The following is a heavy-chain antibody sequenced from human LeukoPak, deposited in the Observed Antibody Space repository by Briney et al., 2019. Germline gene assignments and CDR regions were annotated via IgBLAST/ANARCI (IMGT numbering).Heavy chain of an antibody. J-gene: IGHJ4*02. V-gene: IGHV4-4*07. CDR1: GGSISSYY. Sequence: SETLSLTCTVSGGSISSYYWSWIRQPAGKGLEWIGRIYTSGSTNYNPSLKSRVTMSVDTSKNQFSLKLSSATAADTAVYYCARDLYDSSGYYLLFDYWGQGTLVTVSS. CDR3: ARDLYDSSGYYLLFDY. D-gene: IGHD3-22*01. CDR2: IYTSGST.